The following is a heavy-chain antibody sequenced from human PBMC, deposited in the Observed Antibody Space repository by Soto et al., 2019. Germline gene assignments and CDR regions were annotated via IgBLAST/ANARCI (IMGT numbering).Heavy chain of an antibody. Sequence: QVQLQQWGAGLLKPSETLSLTCAVYGGSFSADYWSWIRQPPGKGLEWIGEINHSGSTNYNPSLKSRVTISVDTPKNLCSLKLSSVAAADTAVYYCARGRAEWLRSWFDPWGQGTLVTVSS. V-gene: IGHV4-34*01. CDR1: GGSFSADY. J-gene: IGHJ5*02. CDR3: ARGRAEWLRSWFDP. D-gene: IGHD5-12*01. CDR2: INHSGST.